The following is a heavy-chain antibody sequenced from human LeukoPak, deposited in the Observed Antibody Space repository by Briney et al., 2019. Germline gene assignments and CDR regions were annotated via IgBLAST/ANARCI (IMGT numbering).Heavy chain of an antibody. V-gene: IGHV3-11*06. J-gene: IGHJ6*04. CDR3: ARDLRCSSTSCYHYYGMDV. CDR2: ISSSSSYT. Sequence: GGSLRLSCTASGFTFGDYAMSWVRQAPGKGLEWVSYISSSSSYTNYADSVKGRFTISRDNAKNSLYLQMNSLRAEDTAVYYCARDLRCSSTSCYHYYGMDVWGKGTTVTVSS. D-gene: IGHD2-2*01. CDR1: GFTFGDYA.